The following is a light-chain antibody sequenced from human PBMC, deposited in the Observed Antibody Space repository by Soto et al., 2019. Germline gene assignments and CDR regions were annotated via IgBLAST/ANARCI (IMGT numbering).Light chain of an antibody. CDR1: QSVNSN. J-gene: IGKJ2*01. Sequence: EIVMTQSPATLSVSPGERATLSYRASQSVNSNLAWYQQKPGQAPRLLIYGASTRATGIPARFSGSGSGTEFTLTISSLQSEDFAVYYCQHYKNWPPYTFGQGTKLEIK. V-gene: IGKV3-15*01. CDR2: GAS. CDR3: QHYKNWPPYT.